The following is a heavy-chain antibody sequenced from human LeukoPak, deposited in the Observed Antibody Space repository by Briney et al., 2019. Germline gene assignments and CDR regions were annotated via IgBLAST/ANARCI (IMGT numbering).Heavy chain of an antibody. D-gene: IGHD6-13*01. CDR3: AREGSSWGTKYYFDY. Sequence: SVKVSCKASGGTFSSYAISWVRQAPGQGLEWMGGIIPIFGTANYAQKFQGRVTITADESTSTAYMELSSLRSEDTAVYYCAREGSSWGTKYYFDYWGQGTLVTVSS. CDR2: IIPIFGTA. J-gene: IGHJ4*02. CDR1: GGTFSSYA. V-gene: IGHV1-69*13.